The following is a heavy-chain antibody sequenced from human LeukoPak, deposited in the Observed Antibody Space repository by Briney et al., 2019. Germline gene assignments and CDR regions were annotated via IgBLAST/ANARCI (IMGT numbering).Heavy chain of an antibody. V-gene: IGHV3-48*02. CDR3: ARDPTGYSSSWYESYFDY. CDR2: ISSSSTI. Sequence: GGSLRLSCAASGFTFSSYSMNWVRQAPGKGLEWVSYISSSSTIYYADSVKGRFTISRDNAKNSLYLQMNSLRDEDTAVYYCARDPTGYSSSWYESYFDYWGQGTLVTVSS. J-gene: IGHJ4*02. D-gene: IGHD6-13*01. CDR1: GFTFSSYS.